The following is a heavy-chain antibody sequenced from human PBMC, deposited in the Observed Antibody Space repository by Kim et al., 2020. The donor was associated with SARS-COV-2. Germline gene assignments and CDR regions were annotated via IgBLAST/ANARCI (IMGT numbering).Heavy chain of an antibody. D-gene: IGHD2-21*02. CDR3: AREDYTGDSRGFDY. V-gene: IGHV6-1*01. Sequence: SQTLSLTCAMSGDSVSSNRAAWNWVRQSPSRGLEWLGRTFYRSKWYNEYALSVKSRIAINPDTPNNQFSLHLNSVTPEDTALYYCAREDYTGDSRGFDYWGQGTLVTVSS. J-gene: IGHJ4*02. CDR1: GDSVSSNRAA. CDR2: TFYRSKWYN.